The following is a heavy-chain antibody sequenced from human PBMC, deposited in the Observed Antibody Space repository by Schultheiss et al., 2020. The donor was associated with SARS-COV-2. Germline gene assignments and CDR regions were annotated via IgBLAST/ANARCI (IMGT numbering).Heavy chain of an antibody. CDR1: GGTFSSYT. V-gene: IGHV1-18*01. Sequence: ASVKVSCKASGGTFSSYTISWVRQAPGQGLEWMGWISAYNGNTNYAQKLQGRVTMTRDTSISTAYMELSRLRSDDTAVYYCARAPSTGPGMDVWGKGTTVTVSS. D-gene: IGHD1-1*01. CDR2: ISAYNGNT. CDR3: ARAPSTGPGMDV. J-gene: IGHJ6*04.